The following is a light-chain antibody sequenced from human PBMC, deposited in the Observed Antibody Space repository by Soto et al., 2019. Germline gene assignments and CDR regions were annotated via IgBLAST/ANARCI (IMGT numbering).Light chain of an antibody. CDR1: QSITSNF. Sequence: EIVLTQSPGTLSLSPGERATLSCRASQSITSNFLAWYQQKPGQAPRLLIYGASTRAAGVPDRFSGSRSGPHFTLTITRLAPDDFAVYYCQQYGRSPLLYTLGQGTKLVVK. V-gene: IGKV3-20*01. CDR2: GAS. CDR3: QQYGRSPLLYT. J-gene: IGKJ2*01.